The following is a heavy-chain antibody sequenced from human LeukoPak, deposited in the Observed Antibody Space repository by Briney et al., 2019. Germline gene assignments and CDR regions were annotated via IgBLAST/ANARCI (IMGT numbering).Heavy chain of an antibody. CDR3: ARDQRVDYGDYAWWFDP. V-gene: IGHV4-30-2*01. D-gene: IGHD4-17*01. Sequence: SETLSLTCAVSGGSISSGGYSWSWIRQPPGKGLEWIGYIYHSGSTYYNPSLKSRVTISVDRSKNQFSLKLSSVTAADTAVYYCARDQRVDYGDYAWWFDPWGQGTLVTVSS. CDR1: GGSISSGGYS. CDR2: IYHSGST. J-gene: IGHJ5*02.